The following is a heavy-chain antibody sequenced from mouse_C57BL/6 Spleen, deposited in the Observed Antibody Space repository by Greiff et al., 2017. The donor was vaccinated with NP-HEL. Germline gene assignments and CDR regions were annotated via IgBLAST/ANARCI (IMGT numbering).Heavy chain of an antibody. CDR2: IHPSDSDT. V-gene: IGHV1-74*01. Sequence: VQLQQSGAELVKPGASVKVSCKASGYTFTSYWMHWVKQRPGQGLEWIGRIHPSDSDTNYNQKFKGKATFTVDKSSSTAYMQLSSLTSEDSAVYYCARGSSYWYFDVWGTGTTVTVSS. J-gene: IGHJ1*03. D-gene: IGHD1-1*01. CDR1: GYTFTSYW. CDR3: ARGSSYWYFDV.